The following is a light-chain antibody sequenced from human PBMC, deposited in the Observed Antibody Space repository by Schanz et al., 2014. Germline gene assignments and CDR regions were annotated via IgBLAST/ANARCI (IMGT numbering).Light chain of an antibody. Sequence: QMTQSPSSLSASVGDRVTITCRASQGISNYLAWYQQKPGKVPKLLIYDASSLESGVPSRFSGSGSGTEFTLTISSLQPDDFATYYCQQYNNFWGFGQGTKVEIK. V-gene: IGKV1D-13*01. CDR1: QGISNY. J-gene: IGKJ1*01. CDR2: DAS. CDR3: QQYNNFWG.